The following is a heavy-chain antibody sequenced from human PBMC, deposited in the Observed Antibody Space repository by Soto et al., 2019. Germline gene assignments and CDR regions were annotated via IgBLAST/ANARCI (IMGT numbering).Heavy chain of an antibody. J-gene: IGHJ4*02. D-gene: IGHD2-15*01. CDR3: VRTSLVVAAATREDY. V-gene: IGHV3-74*01. Sequence: EVQLVESGGGLVQPAGSLRLSCAASGFTFSSYWMHWLRQAPGKGLVWVSRINSDGSSTSYADSVKGRFTISRDNAKNTLYLQMNSLRAEDTAVYYCVRTSLVVAAATREDYWGQGTLFTFSS. CDR1: GFTFSSYW. CDR2: INSDGSST.